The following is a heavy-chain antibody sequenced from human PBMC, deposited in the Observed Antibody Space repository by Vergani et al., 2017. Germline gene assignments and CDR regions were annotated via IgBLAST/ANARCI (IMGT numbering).Heavy chain of an antibody. D-gene: IGHD4/OR15-4a*01. CDR2: IYYSGST. Sequence: QVQLPESGPGLVKPSQTLSLTCTVSGGSISSGDYYWSWIRQPPGKGLEWIGYIYYSGSTYYNPSLKSRVTISVDTSKNQFSLKLSSVTAADTAVYYCARSTDYPDDYVSSDYFRRTLDVWGKGTTVTVS. CDR1: GGSISSGDYY. CDR3: ARSTDYPDDYVSSDYFRRTLDV. J-gene: IGHJ6*03. V-gene: IGHV4-30-4*08.